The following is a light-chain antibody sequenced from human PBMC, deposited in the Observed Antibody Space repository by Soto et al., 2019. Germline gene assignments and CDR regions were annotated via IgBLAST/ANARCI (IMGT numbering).Light chain of an antibody. Sequence: DIVLTQSPGTLSLSPGERAILSCRASQSVSSNSLAWYQQKPVQAPRLLIYDSFNGATGVPDRFSGSRSGADFTLTISTLDPEDVAVYYCQLHENILYTFGQGTKVDIK. CDR2: DSF. J-gene: IGKJ2*01. CDR3: QLHENILYT. CDR1: QSVSSNS. V-gene: IGKV3-20*01.